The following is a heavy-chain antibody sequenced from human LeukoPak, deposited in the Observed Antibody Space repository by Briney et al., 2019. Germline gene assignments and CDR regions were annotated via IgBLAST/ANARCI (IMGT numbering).Heavy chain of an antibody. CDR1: GFTFSSYA. D-gene: IGHD1-26*01. CDR3: ARVGGWELQAPFDY. CDR2: ISGSGGST. J-gene: IGHJ4*02. V-gene: IGHV3-23*01. Sequence: GGSLRLSCAASGFTFSSYAMSWVRQAPGKGLEWVSAISGSGGSTYYADSVEGRFTISRDNSKNTLYLQMNSLRAEDTAVYYCARVGGWELQAPFDYWGQGTLVTVSS.